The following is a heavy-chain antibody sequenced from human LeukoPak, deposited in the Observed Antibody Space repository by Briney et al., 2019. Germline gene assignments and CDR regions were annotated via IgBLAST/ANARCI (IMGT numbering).Heavy chain of an antibody. CDR1: GGSISSSSYY. CDR3: ARLLRAQDAFDI. V-gene: IGHV4-39*07. CDR2: IYYSGST. Sequence: SETLSLTCTVSGGSISSSSYYWGWIRQPPGKGLEWIGSIYYSGSTYYNPSLKSRVTMSVDTSKNQFSLKLSSVTAADTAVYYCARLLRAQDAFDIWGQGTMVTVSS. J-gene: IGHJ3*02.